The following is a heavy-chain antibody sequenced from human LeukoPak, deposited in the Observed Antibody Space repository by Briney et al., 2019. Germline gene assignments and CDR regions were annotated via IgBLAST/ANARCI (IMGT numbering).Heavy chain of an antibody. V-gene: IGHV4-30-2*01. CDR2: IYDRGPA. J-gene: IGHJ3*02. D-gene: IGHD3-16*01. Sequence: SETLSLTCTVSGYAIISGGFSWNWIRQPPGKGLEWIGCIYDRGPAHYNPSLKSRFTISVDRPKNQFFLNVTSLTAADTAVYYCARGKSRWGVLLVGTLDIWGQGAMVTVSS. CDR3: ARGKSRWGVLLVGTLDI. CDR1: GYAIISGGFS.